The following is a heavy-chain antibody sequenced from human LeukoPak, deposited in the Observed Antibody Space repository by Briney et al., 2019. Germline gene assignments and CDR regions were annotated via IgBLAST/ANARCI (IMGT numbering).Heavy chain of an antibody. CDR2: IRYDGSNK. D-gene: IGHD5-18*01. V-gene: IGHV3-30*02. Sequence: PGGSLRLSCAASGFTFSSYAMSWVRQAPGKGLEWVAFIRYDGSNKYYADSVKGRFTISRDNSKKTLYLQMNSLRAEDTAVYYCAKDLGRYSYGYLDYWGQGTLVTVSS. CDR3: AKDLGRYSYGYLDY. J-gene: IGHJ4*02. CDR1: GFTFSSYA.